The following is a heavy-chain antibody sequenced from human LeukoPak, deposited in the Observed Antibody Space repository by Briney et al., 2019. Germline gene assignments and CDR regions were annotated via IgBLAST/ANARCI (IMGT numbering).Heavy chain of an antibody. D-gene: IGHD2-2*01. J-gene: IGHJ4*02. CDR2: IIQDGSAQ. Sequence: GGSLRLSCAASGFTFSSSWMSWVRQAPGKGLEWVANIIQDGSAQYYVDSVKGGFTISRDNADNSLYLQMNSLRAEDTAVYYCAIDLFSCSSNSWYVYWGRGTLVTVSS. CDR3: AIDLFSCSSNSWYVY. V-gene: IGHV3-7*01. CDR1: GFTFSSSW.